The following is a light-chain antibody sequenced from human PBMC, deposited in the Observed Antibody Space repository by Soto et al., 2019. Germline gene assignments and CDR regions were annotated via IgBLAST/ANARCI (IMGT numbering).Light chain of an antibody. Sequence: EMVLMQSPGTLSLSPGERATLYCRASQSVSSSYLAWYQQKPGQAPRLLIYGASNRATGIPARFSGSGSGTDFTLTISRLEPEDFAVYYCQQYGSSGTFGQGTKVDIK. CDR3: QQYGSSGT. J-gene: IGKJ1*01. CDR2: GAS. V-gene: IGKV3-20*01. CDR1: QSVSSSY.